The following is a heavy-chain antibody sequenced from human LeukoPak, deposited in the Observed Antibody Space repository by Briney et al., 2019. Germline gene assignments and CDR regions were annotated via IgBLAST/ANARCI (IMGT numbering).Heavy chain of an antibody. J-gene: IGHJ4*02. V-gene: IGHV4-31*03. CDR2: IYYSGST. Sequence: PSETLSLTCTVTGGSISSGGYYWSWIRQHPGKGLEWIGYIYYSGSTSYNPSLKSRVTISLDTSKNQFSLKLSSVTAADTAVYYCARDNSGLNFDYWGQGTLVTVSS. D-gene: IGHD1-26*01. CDR1: GGSISSGGYY. CDR3: ARDNSGLNFDY.